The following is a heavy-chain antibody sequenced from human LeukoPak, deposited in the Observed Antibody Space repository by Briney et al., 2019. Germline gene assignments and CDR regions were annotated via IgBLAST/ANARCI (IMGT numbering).Heavy chain of an antibody. Sequence: GGSLRLSCAASGFTFSSYAMSWVRQAPGKGLEWVSAISGSGGSTYYADSVKGRFTISRDNSKNTLYLQMNSLRAEDTAVYYCAKDRVLIAVADLDAFDIWGQGTMVTVSS. J-gene: IGHJ3*02. V-gene: IGHV3-23*01. CDR2: ISGSGGST. CDR1: GFTFSSYA. D-gene: IGHD6-19*01. CDR3: AKDRVLIAVADLDAFDI.